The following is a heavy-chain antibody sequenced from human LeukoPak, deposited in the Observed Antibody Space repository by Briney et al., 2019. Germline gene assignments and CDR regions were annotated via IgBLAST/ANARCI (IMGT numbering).Heavy chain of an antibody. V-gene: IGHV3-9*01. CDR1: GYTFDDYA. D-gene: IGHD6-13*01. J-gene: IGHJ3*02. CDR3: AKDSVSDLVPGQQLAIDALDI. CDR2: ISWNSGSI. Sequence: SLRLSCAAAGYTFDDYAMHWVRQAPGKGLEWVSGISWNSGSIGYADSVKGRFTISRDNAKNSLYLQMNSLRAEDTAVYYCAKDSVSDLVPGQQLAIDALDIWGPGTMVTVSS.